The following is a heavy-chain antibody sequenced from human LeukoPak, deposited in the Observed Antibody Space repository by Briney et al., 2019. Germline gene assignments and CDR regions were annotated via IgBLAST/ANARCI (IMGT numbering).Heavy chain of an antibody. D-gene: IGHD3-22*01. J-gene: IGHJ3*02. V-gene: IGHV1-2*02. CDR2: INPNSGGT. CDR1: GYTCTGYY. Sequence: ASVKVSCKASGYTCTGYYMHWVRQAPGQGLEWMGWINPNSGGTNYAQKFQGRVTMTRDTSISTAYMELSRLRSDDTAVYYYARDTAYYYDSTPHGAFDIWGQGTMVTVSS. CDR3: ARDTAYYYDSTPHGAFDI.